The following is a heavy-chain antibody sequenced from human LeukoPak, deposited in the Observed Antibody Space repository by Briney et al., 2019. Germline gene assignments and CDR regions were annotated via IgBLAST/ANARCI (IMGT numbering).Heavy chain of an antibody. CDR1: GFTFSSYS. CDR2: ISSSSSTI. J-gene: IGHJ4*02. D-gene: IGHD6-13*01. Sequence: GXXLRLSCAASGFTFSSYSMNWVRQAPGKGLEWVSYISSSSSTIYYADSVKGRFTISRDNAKNSLYLQMNSLRAEDTAVYYCARDGGIAAAGTDYWGQGTLVTDSS. V-gene: IGHV3-48*01. CDR3: ARDGGIAAAGTDY.